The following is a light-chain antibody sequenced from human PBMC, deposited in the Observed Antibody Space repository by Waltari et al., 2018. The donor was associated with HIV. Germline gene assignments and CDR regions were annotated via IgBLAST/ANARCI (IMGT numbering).Light chain of an antibody. CDR3: QSYYSSLSGWV. CDR1: SSNIGAGYD. Sequence: QSVLTQPPSVSAAPGQRVTISCTGSSSNIGAGYDVPGYQQLPGTAHKLLIYGNNNRPSGVPDRFSGSKSATSASLAITGLQAEDEADYYCQSYYSSLSGWVFGGGTKLTVL. J-gene: IGLJ3*02. V-gene: IGLV1-40*01. CDR2: GNN.